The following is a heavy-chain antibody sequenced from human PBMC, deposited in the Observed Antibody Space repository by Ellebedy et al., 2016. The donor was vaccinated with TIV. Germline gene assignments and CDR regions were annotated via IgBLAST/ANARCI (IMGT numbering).Heavy chain of an antibody. D-gene: IGHD2-2*01. CDR3: AKGGGYCSSTTCRVTMDV. J-gene: IGHJ6*02. V-gene: IGHV3-11*06. CDR2: ISSSSSHT. Sequence: PGGSLRLSCAASGLTFSHYYMSWIRQAPGQGLEWVSHISSSSSHTNYADSVKGRFSISRDNAKNSVYLQMNSLRAEDTGIYFCAKGGGYCSSTTCRVTMDVWGQGTTVIVSS. CDR1: GLTFSHYY.